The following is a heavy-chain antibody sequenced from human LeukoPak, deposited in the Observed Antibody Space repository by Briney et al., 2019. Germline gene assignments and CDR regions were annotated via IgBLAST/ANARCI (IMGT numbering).Heavy chain of an antibody. CDR1: GFTVSSTY. J-gene: IGHJ4*02. CDR2: IYTGGTT. CDR3: ARGNYGDYPLDY. D-gene: IGHD4-17*01. Sequence: TGGSLRLSCAASGFTVSSTYVSWVRRAPGKGLEWVSVIYTGGTTQYADSVKGRFTISRDNSKNTLYLQMDSLRAEDTAVYYCARGNYGDYPLDYWGQGTLVTVSS. V-gene: IGHV3-66*01.